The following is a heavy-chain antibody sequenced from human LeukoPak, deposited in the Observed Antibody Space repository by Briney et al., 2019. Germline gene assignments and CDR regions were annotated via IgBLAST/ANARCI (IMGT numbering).Heavy chain of an antibody. Sequence: PGGSLRLSCVASGFAFNNYDMHWVRQATGEALEWVAVINTDGKAAYAASVRGRFTISRENAKNSLFLQMNSLRPEDTAMYYCARSYGTKLSYYYYYMDVWGKGTTVTVSS. CDR3: ARSYGTKLSYYYYYMDV. CDR2: INTDGKA. D-gene: IGHD1-14*01. V-gene: IGHV3-13*01. CDR1: GFAFNNYD. J-gene: IGHJ6*03.